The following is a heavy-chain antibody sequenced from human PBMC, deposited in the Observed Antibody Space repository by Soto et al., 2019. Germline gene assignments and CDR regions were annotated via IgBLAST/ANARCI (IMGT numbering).Heavy chain of an antibody. CDR1: GFTVSSNY. Sequence: ESGGGLVPPGGSLRLSCAASGFTVSSNYMTWVRQAPGKGLEWVSNIYSGGTTSYADSVKGRFTISRDNSKNTLFLQMNSLRDDDTAVYYCASGASGNYRWGQGTLVTVSS. D-gene: IGHD3-10*01. CDR2: IYSGGTT. V-gene: IGHV3-66*01. CDR3: ASGASGNYR. J-gene: IGHJ4*02.